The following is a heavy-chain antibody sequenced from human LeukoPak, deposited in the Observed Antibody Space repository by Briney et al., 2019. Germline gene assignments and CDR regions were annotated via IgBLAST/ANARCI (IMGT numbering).Heavy chain of an antibody. CDR1: GFTFSSYS. J-gene: IGHJ4*02. CDR2: ISSSSSYI. CDR3: ARDHSPGGDGGY. Sequence: SGGSLRLSCAASGFTFSSYSMNWVRQAPGKGLEWVSSISSSSSYIYYADSVKGRFTISRDNAKNSLYLQMNSLRAEDTALYYCARDHSPGGDGGYWGQGTLVTVSS. D-gene: IGHD2-21*01. V-gene: IGHV3-21*04.